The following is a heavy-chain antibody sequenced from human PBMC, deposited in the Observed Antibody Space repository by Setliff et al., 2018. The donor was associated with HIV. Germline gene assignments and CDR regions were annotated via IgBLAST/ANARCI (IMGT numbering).Heavy chain of an antibody. Sequence: GASVKVSCKASGYTFTSYAMNWVRQAPGQGLEWMGWINTNTGNPTYAQGFTGRFVFSLDTSVSTAYLQISSLKAGDTAVYYCARGGDRMQIWSRFPFDIWGQGTMVT. D-gene: IGHD3-10*01. CDR2: INTNTGNP. V-gene: IGHV7-4-1*02. CDR1: GYTFTSYA. CDR3: ARGGDRMQIWSRFPFDI. J-gene: IGHJ3*02.